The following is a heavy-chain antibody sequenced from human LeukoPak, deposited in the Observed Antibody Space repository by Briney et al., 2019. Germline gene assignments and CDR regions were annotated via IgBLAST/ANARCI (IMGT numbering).Heavy chain of an antibody. J-gene: IGHJ3*02. CDR2: IRGIAGST. CDR1: GFTFITYG. D-gene: IGHD2-15*01. Sequence: GGSLRLSCAASGFTFITYGMNWVRQAPGKALDGVSSIRGIAGSTYYAVSVKGRFTISRDNSNSTLYLQMNSLRAEDTALYYCAKGARYCSGGSCYHNVVFDIWGQGTMVTVSS. V-gene: IGHV3-23*01. CDR3: AKGARYCSGGSCYHNVVFDI.